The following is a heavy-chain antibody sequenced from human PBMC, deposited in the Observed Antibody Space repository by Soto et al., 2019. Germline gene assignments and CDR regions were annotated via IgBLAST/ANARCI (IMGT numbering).Heavy chain of an antibody. J-gene: IGHJ4*02. Sequence: QVQLVQSGAEVKKPGSSVKVSCKASGGTFGNYGISWVLQAPGQGLEWMGGILPRLGLTKSAQGFQGRVTCIADESTNTAYMELSSLRPEDTAVFCCARDRYSDDVSHCYESADWGQGTLVNVAS. D-gene: IGHD2-21*01. CDR2: ILPRLGLT. CDR3: ARDRYSDDVSHCYESAD. CDR1: GGTFGNYG. V-gene: IGHV1-69*01.